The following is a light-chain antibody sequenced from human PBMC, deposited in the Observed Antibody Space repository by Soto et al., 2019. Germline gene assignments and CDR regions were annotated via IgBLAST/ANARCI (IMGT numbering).Light chain of an antibody. V-gene: IGKV3-15*01. J-gene: IGKJ1*01. CDR2: GAS. CDR1: QSVSSN. Sequence: GLSLSPAPVSVSHVERATLSCTSSQSVSSNLACYQQKPGQAPRLLIYGASTRATGIPARFSGSGSGTYFTLTSSRLEPEDAAVYYCQQYGSSGTFGQGTKADNK. CDR3: QQYGSSGT.